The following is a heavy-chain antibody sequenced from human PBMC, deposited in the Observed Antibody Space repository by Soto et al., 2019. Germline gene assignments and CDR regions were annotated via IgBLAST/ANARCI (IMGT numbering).Heavy chain of an antibody. CDR1: GASVSTGY. CDR2: MYFGGSF. V-gene: IGHV4-59*02. J-gene: IGHJ5*02. D-gene: IGHD3-22*01. CDR3: ARSYYDSTGFAVDP. Sequence: QIQLQVSGPGLVKPSETLSLTCTVSGASVSTGYWSWIRQAPGKGLEWIGFMYFGGSFNYNPSLSSRATISVETSEHQFSMKMTSVTAADTAVYYCARSYYDSTGFAVDPWGQGTLVTVSS.